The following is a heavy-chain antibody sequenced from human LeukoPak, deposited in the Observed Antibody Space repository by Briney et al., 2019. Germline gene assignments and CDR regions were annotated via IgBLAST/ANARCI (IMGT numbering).Heavy chain of an antibody. Sequence: PSETLSLTCAVYGGSFSGYYWSWIRQPPGKGLEWIGEINHSGSTNYNPSLKSRVTISVDTSKNQFSLKLSSVTAADTAVYYCAREDQYFSIDYWGQGTLVTVSS. D-gene: IGHD2/OR15-2a*01. CDR3: AREDQYFSIDY. CDR1: GGSFSGYY. J-gene: IGHJ4*02. V-gene: IGHV4-34*01. CDR2: INHSGST.